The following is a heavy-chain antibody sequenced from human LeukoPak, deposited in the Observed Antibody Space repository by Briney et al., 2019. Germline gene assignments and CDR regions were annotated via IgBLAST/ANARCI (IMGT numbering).Heavy chain of an antibody. D-gene: IGHD3-10*01. CDR1: RFTFSSYA. CDR3: AKGPYYYSSGSYTDY. V-gene: IGHV3-23*01. J-gene: IGHJ4*02. CDR2: ISGSGGST. Sequence: GGPLRLSCAASRFTFSSYAMSWVRQAPGTGLEWVSAISGSGGSTYYADSVKGRFTISRDNSKNTLYLQMNTLRAEDTAVYYCAKGPYYYSSGSYTDYWGQGTLVTVSS.